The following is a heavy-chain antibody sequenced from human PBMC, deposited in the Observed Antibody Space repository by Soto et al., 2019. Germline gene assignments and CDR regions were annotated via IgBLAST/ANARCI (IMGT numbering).Heavy chain of an antibody. V-gene: IGHV3-30-3*01. CDR3: AREMMNTVTKNGPVFYYFDY. CDR2: ISYDGSNK. Sequence: GSLRLSCAASGFTFSSYAMHWVRQAPGKGLEWVAVISYDGSNKYYADSVKGRFTISRDNSKNTLYLQMNSLRAEDTAVYYCAREMMNTVTKNGPVFYYFDYWGQGTLVTVSS. D-gene: IGHD4-17*01. J-gene: IGHJ4*02. CDR1: GFTFSSYA.